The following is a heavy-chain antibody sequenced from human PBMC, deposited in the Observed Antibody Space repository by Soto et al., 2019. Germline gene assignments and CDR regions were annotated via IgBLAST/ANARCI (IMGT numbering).Heavy chain of an antibody. CDR1: GGSISSGGYY. CDR3: ARDLKEYSSSSGWFDP. J-gene: IGHJ5*02. CDR2: IYYSGST. Sequence: QVQLQESGPGLVKPSQTLSLTCTVSGGSISSGGYYWSWIRQHPGKGLEWIGYIYYSGSTYYNPSLKSRVTISVDTSKNQFSLKLSSVTAADTAVYYCARDLKEYSSSSGWFDPWGQGTLVTVSS. V-gene: IGHV4-31*03. D-gene: IGHD6-6*01.